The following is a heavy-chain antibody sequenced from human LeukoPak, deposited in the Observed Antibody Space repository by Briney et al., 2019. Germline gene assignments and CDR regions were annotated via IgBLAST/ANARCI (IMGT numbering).Heavy chain of an antibody. Sequence: GGSLRLSCAASEFTFSSYGMHWVRQAPGKGLEWVAFIHYDGTNEYYADSVKGRFTISRDNFKNTLSLQMNGLRVEDTALYYCVNSGFDPWGQGTLVTVAS. D-gene: IGHD3-10*01. CDR1: EFTFSSYG. CDR3: VNSGFDP. V-gene: IGHV3-30*02. J-gene: IGHJ5*02. CDR2: IHYDGTNE.